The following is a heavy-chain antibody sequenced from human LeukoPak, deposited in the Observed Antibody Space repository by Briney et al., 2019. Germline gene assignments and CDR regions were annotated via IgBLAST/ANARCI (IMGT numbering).Heavy chain of an antibody. V-gene: IGHV4-4*07. J-gene: IGHJ4*02. CDR2: IYTSGSS. CDR3: AREGYSSGWYADH. CDR1: GGSISSYY. D-gene: IGHD6-19*01. Sequence: LSETLSLTCTVSGGSISSYYWSWIRQPAGKGLEWIGRIYTSGSSNYNPSLKRRVTMSVDTSKNQFSLKLSSVTAADTAVYYCAREGYSSGWYADHWGLGPLVTVSS.